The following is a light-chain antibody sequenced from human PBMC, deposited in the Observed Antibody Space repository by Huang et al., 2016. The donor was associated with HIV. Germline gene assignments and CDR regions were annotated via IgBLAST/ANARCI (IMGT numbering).Light chain of an antibody. V-gene: IGKV3-15*01. Sequence: EIVMTQSPATLSVSPGERATLSCRASQSVSSNLAWYQQKPGQAPRLLIHGASTRATGIPARFSGSGSVTEFTLTISSLQSEDFAVYYCQQYNNWPPGFTFGPGTKVDIK. CDR1: QSVSSN. CDR3: QQYNNWPPGFT. J-gene: IGKJ3*01. CDR2: GAS.